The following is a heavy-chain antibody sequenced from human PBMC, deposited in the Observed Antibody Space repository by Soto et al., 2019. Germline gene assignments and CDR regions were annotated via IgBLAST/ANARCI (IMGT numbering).Heavy chain of an antibody. CDR1: GFTFSSSA. J-gene: IGHJ6*02. V-gene: IGHV1-58*01. CDR2: IDVGSANA. CDR3: ARAACISTSCYLWGGHYYYYGMDV. D-gene: IGHD2-2*01. Sequence: SVKVSCKTSGFTFSSSAVHWVRQARGHRLQWIGWIDVGSANANYAQMLQERVTISRDMSTSTAYMELSSLRPEDTAVYYCARAACISTSCYLWGGHYYYYGMDVWGQGTTVTVS.